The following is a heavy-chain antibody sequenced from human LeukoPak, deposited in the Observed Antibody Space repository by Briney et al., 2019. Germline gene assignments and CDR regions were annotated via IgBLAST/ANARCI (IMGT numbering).Heavy chain of an antibody. V-gene: IGHV1-69-2*01. CDR3: ATLTGHAPEGQDAFDI. Sequence: ASVKISCKVSGYTFTDYYMHWVQQAPGKGLEWMELVDPEDGETIYAEKFQGRVTITADTSTDTAYMELSSLRSEDTAVYYCATLTGHAPEGQDAFDIWGQGTWSPSLQ. J-gene: IGHJ3*02. CDR1: GYTFTDYY. D-gene: IGHD3-9*01. CDR2: VDPEDGET.